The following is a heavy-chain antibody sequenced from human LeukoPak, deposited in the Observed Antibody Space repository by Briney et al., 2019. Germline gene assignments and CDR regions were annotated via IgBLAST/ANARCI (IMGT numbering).Heavy chain of an antibody. CDR1: GVSMSAYQ. J-gene: IGHJ4*02. CDR2: INTKGET. V-gene: IGHV4-4*09. Sequence: PSETLSLTCTVSGVSMSAYQWSWVRQSPEKGLEWIGCINTKGETSYNPSLKSRVTTSVDTSKSQFSLRLTSVTAADTAVYYCAAELNDILTGFGYWGQGTLVTVSS. D-gene: IGHD3-9*01. CDR3: AAELNDILTGFGY.